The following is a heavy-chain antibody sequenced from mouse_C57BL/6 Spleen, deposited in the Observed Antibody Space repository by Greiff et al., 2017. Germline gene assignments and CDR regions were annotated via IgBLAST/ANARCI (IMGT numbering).Heavy chain of an antibody. V-gene: IGHV1-19*01. Sequence: VHVKQSGPVLVKPGASVKMSCKASGYTFTDYYMNWVKQSHGKSLEWIGVINPYNGGTSYNQKFKGKATLTVDKSSSTAYMELNSLTSEDSAVYYCAREGIYYGNYWGQGTTLTVSS. D-gene: IGHD2-1*01. CDR1: GYTFTDYY. J-gene: IGHJ2*01. CDR3: AREGIYYGNY. CDR2: INPYNGGT.